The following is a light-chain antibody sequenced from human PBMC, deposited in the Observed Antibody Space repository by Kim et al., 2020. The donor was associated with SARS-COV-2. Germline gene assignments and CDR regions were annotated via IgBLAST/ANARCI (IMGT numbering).Light chain of an antibody. CDR1: QSVTSTY. J-gene: IGKJ2*01. Sequence: EIVLTQSPGTLSLSPGERATLSCRTSQSVTSTYIAWYQQRPGQAPRLLLYASSIRDAGIPDRFSGSGSGSDFTLTITRLEPEDFAVYYCQQYDTSPTTYTFDQGTKLEI. V-gene: IGKV3-20*01. CDR3: QQYDTSPTTYT. CDR2: ASS.